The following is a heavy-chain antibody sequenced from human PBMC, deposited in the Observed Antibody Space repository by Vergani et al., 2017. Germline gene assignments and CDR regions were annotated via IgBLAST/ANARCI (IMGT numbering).Heavy chain of an antibody. J-gene: IGHJ4*02. CDR1: GGSFSGYY. D-gene: IGHD1-14*01. CDR3: ARGTGVSYLAYFDY. CDR2: INHSGST. Sequence: QVQLQESGPGLVKPSETLSLTCAVYGGSFSGYYWSWIRQPPGKGLEWIGEINHSGSTNYNPSLKSRVTISVDTSKNQFSLKLSSVTAADTAVYYCARGTGVSYLAYFDYWGQGTLVTVSS. V-gene: IGHV4-34*01.